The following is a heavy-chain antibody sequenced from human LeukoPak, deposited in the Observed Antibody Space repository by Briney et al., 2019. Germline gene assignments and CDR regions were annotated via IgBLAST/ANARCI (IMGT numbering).Heavy chain of an antibody. J-gene: IGHJ4*02. CDR3: ASFGVFQYLDY. CDR2: ISTSGST. D-gene: IGHD2-8*01. CDR1: GGSVSSGSYY. V-gene: IGHV4-61*02. Sequence: PSETLSLTCTVSGGSVSSGSYYWSWIRQPAGKGLEWIGRISTSGSTNYNPSLKSRVTMSVDTSKNQFSLKLSSVTAADTAVYYCASFGVFQYLDYWGQGTLVTVSS.